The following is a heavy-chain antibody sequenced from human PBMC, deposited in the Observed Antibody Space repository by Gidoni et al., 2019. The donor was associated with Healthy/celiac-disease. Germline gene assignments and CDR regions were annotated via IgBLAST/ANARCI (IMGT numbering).Heavy chain of an antibody. D-gene: IGHD6-13*01. CDR2: IYSGGST. J-gene: IGHJ6*02. CDR1: GFTVSSND. CDR3: ASQSSSWYGEGTYYYYGMDV. Sequence: EVQLVESGGGLIQPGGSLRLSCAASGFTVSSNDMSWVRQAPGKGLEWVSGIYSGGSTYYADSVKGRFTISRDNSKNTLYLQMNSLRAEDTAVYDCASQSSSWYGEGTYYYYGMDVWGQGTTVTVSS. V-gene: IGHV3-53*01.